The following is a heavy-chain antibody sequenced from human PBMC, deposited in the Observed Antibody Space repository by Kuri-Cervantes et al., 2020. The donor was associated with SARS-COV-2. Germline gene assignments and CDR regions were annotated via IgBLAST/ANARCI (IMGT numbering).Heavy chain of an antibody. CDR3: ARDLTLGYCSGGGCYYYYYGMDV. Sequence: GGSLRLSCAASGFTFSSYWMHWVRQAPGKGLVWVSRINSDGSSTSYADSVKGRFTISRDNAKNTLYLQMNSLRAEDTAVYYCARDLTLGYCSGGGCYYYYYGMDVWGQGTTVTVSS. D-gene: IGHD2-15*01. J-gene: IGHJ6*02. CDR1: GFTFSSYW. V-gene: IGHV3-74*01. CDR2: INSDGSST.